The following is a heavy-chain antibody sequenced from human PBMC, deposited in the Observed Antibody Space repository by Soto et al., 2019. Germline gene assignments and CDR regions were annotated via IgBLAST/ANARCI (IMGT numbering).Heavy chain of an antibody. D-gene: IGHD3-16*01. V-gene: IGHV1-69*06. J-gene: IGHJ4*02. CDR1: GGTLNTYT. Sequence: QVQLVQSGAEVRKPGASVKVSCEASGGTLNTYTINWMRQAPGRGLEWVGQIVPMYDSVNYAEKFQGRVTITADKSTKTAYMEMTSLRSEDTALYFCATWGSYRGSYCFDYWGQGTLVTVSS. CDR2: IVPMYDSV. CDR3: ATWGSYRGSYCFDY.